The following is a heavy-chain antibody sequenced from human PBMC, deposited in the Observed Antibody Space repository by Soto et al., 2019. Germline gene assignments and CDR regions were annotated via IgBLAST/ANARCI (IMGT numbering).Heavy chain of an antibody. CDR2: ISAYNGNT. CDR3: ARDGSRYDILTGNNWFDP. Sequence: ASVKVSCKASGYTFTSYGISWVRQAPGQGLEWMGWISAYNGNTNYAQKLQGRVTMTTDTSTSTAYMELRSLRSDDTAVYYCARDGSRYDILTGNNWFDPWGQGTQVTVSS. J-gene: IGHJ5*02. V-gene: IGHV1-18*01. D-gene: IGHD3-9*01. CDR1: GYTFTSYG.